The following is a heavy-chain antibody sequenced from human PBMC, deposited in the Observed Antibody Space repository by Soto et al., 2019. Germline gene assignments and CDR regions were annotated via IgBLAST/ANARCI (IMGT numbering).Heavy chain of an antibody. CDR1: GFTVSSNY. Sequence: PGGSLRLSCAASGFTVSSNYMSWVRQAPGKGLEWVSVIYSGGSTYYADSVKGRFTISGDNSKNTLYLQMNSLRAEDTAVYYCAREASVRGVGGSYFRAFDIWGQGTMVTVSS. CDR3: AREASVRGVGGSYFRAFDI. CDR2: IYSGGST. V-gene: IGHV3-53*01. J-gene: IGHJ3*02. D-gene: IGHD1-26*01.